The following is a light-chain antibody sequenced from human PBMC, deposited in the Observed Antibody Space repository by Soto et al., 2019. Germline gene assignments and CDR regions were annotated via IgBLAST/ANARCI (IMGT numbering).Light chain of an antibody. CDR1: QSISSY. Sequence: DIQMTQSPSSLSASVGDRVTITCRASQSISSYLNWYQQKPGKAPKLLIYAASSLQSGVPSRFSGSGSGTDFTLTITSLQPEDFAAYYCQQSYNAPYTWGQGTKLEIK. CDR2: AAS. CDR3: QQSYNAPYT. V-gene: IGKV1-39*01. J-gene: IGKJ2*01.